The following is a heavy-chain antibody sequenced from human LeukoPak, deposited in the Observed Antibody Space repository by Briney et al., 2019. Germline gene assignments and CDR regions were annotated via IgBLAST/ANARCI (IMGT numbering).Heavy chain of an antibody. Sequence: GGSLRLSCAASGFTFDTYAMTWVRQAPGKGLEYVSSISRGGNYIYSADSVRGRFSISRNNAENSLFLQMNSLRGEDTAVYYCARIGPGTDVYNSFDYWGQGTLVAVSS. CDR2: ISRGGNYI. V-gene: IGHV3-21*01. D-gene: IGHD5-24*01. CDR1: GFTFDTYA. J-gene: IGHJ4*02. CDR3: ARIGPGTDVYNSFDY.